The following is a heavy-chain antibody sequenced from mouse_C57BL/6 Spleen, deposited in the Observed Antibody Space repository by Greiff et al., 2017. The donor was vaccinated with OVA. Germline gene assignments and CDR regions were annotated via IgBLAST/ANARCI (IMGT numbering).Heavy chain of an antibody. CDR2: INPSSGYT. Sequence: QVQLQQSGAELARPGTSVKMSCKASGYTFTSYTMHWVKQRPGQGLEWIGYINPSSGYTKYNQKFKDKATLTADKSSSTAYMQLSSLTSEDSAVYYCARDYYGRSYGDYFDYWGQGTTLTVSS. CDR3: ARDYYGRSYGDYFDY. D-gene: IGHD1-1*01. J-gene: IGHJ2*01. V-gene: IGHV1-4*01. CDR1: GYTFTSYT.